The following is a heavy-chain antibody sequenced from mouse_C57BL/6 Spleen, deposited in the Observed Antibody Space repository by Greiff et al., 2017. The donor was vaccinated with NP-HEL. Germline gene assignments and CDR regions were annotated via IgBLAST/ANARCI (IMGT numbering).Heavy chain of an antibody. Sequence: QVQLQQPGAELVKPGASVKLSCKASGYTFWVKQRPGQGLEWIGEIDPSDSYTNYNQKFKGKATLTVDTSSSTAYMQLSSLTSEDSAVYYCARSPSGTDYFDYWGQGTTLTVSS. J-gene: IGHJ2*01. CDR2: IDPSDSYT. D-gene: IGHD4-1*01. CDR3: ARSPSGTDYFDY. V-gene: IGHV1-50*01. CDR1: GYTF.